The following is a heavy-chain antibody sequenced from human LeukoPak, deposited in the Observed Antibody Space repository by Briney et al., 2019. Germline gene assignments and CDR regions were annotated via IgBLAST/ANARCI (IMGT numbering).Heavy chain of an antibody. D-gene: IGHD6-6*01. Sequence: ASVKVSCKASGYTFTSYYMHWVRQAPGQGLEWMGIINPSGGSTSYAQKFQGRVTMTRDTSTSTAYMELRSLRSDDTAVYYCAREIHMIAARPGRLLAFDIWGQGTMVTVSS. V-gene: IGHV1-46*01. CDR2: INPSGGST. CDR1: GYTFTSYY. J-gene: IGHJ3*02. CDR3: AREIHMIAARPGRLLAFDI.